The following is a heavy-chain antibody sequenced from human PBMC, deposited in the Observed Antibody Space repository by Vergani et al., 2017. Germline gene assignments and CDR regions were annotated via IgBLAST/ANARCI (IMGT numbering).Heavy chain of an antibody. CDR2: IKQDGSDK. J-gene: IGHJ4*02. Sequence: DVQLVESGGGLVQPGESLRLSCAASGFTFSNFWMSWVRQAPGKGLEWVANIKQDGSDKNYVDSVKGRFTISRDNAKNSLYLQMNSLRDDDTAVYYCAREGFQRGYCWGQGVLVTVSS. D-gene: IGHD2-15*01. CDR3: AREGFQRGYC. CDR1: GFTFSNFW. V-gene: IGHV3-7*01.